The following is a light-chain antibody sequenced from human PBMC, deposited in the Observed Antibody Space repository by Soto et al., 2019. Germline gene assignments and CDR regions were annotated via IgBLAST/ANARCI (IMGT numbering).Light chain of an antibody. CDR2: GAS. CDR3: QHYGSSLWT. Sequence: LVLTQSPGTQNLSPGERSTLSCRASQSVSSNYLAWYQLRPGQAPRLLIYGASSRPTGIPDRFSGSGSGAGFTLTISRLEPEDFTVYFCQHYGSSLWTFGQVTKVDIK. J-gene: IGKJ1*01. V-gene: IGKV3-20*01. CDR1: QSVSSNY.